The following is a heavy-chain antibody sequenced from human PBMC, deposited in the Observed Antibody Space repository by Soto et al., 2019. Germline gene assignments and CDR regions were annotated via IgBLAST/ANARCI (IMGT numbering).Heavy chain of an antibody. Sequence: ASVKVSCKASGYTFTGYYLHWVRQAPGQGLEWMGWINPKSGGTKYAQNFQGRVTMTRDTSISTAYMDLSRLRSDDTAVYYCARSLSPTDLNSPHSRDYYNWFDPWGQGTLVTVSS. CDR3: ARSLSPTDLNSPHSRDYYNWFDP. J-gene: IGHJ5*02. V-gene: IGHV1-2*02. D-gene: IGHD3-22*01. CDR2: INPKSGGT. CDR1: GYTFTGYY.